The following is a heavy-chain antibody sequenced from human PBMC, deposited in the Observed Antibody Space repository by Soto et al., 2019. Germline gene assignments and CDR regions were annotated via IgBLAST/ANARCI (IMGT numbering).Heavy chain of an antibody. J-gene: IGHJ5*02. Sequence: EVQLVESGGGLVQPGGSLRLSCAASGFTFSSYWMHWVRQAPGKGLVWVSRINSDGRSTSYADSVKGRFTISRDNAKTTLYLQMNSLRTEDTAVYYCARGEDAGYCSGGSCSGDWFDPWGQGTLVTVSS. V-gene: IGHV3-74*01. CDR1: GFTFSSYW. CDR3: ARGEDAGYCSGGSCSGDWFDP. D-gene: IGHD2-15*01. CDR2: INSDGRST.